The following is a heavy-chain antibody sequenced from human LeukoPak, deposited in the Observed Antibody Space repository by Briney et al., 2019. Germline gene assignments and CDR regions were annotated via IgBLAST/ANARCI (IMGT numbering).Heavy chain of an antibody. D-gene: IGHD3-10*01. CDR1: GGSINNSTNY. Sequence: PSETLSLTCSVSGGSINNSTNYWAWIRQPPGRGLEWIGSIYYSESTYVNPSLKSRVSISIDMSKNHFSLKVTSATAADTALYFCTRGPVDLWPDYYYYMDVWGKGTTVTVSS. CDR2: IYYSEST. V-gene: IGHV4-39*07. J-gene: IGHJ6*03. CDR3: TRGPVDLWPDYYYYMDV.